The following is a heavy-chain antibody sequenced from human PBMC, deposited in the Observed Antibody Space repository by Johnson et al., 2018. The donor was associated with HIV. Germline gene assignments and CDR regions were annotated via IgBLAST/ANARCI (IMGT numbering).Heavy chain of an antibody. Sequence: QVQLVESGGGVVQPGRSLRLSCAASGFTFSSYAMHWVRQAPGKGLEWVAVISYDGSNKYYADSVKGRFTISRDNSKNTLYLQMNSLRAEDTAVYYRARDLGPDGAFDIWGQGTMVTVSS. V-gene: IGHV3-30*04. CDR2: ISYDGSNK. CDR3: ARDLGPDGAFDI. J-gene: IGHJ3*02. CDR1: GFTFSSYA. D-gene: IGHD5-24*01.